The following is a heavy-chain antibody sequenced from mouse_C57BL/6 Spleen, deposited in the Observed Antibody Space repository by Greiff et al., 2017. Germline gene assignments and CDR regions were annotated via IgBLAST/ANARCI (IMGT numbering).Heavy chain of an antibody. CDR2: IDPSDSYT. CDR3: ADYSNYGYFDV. CDR1: GYTFTSYW. J-gene: IGHJ1*03. Sequence: VQLQQPGAELVRPGTSVKLSCKASGYTFTSYWMHWVKQRPGQGLEWIGVIDPSDSYTNYNQKFKGKATLTVDTSSSTAYMQLSSLTSEDSAVYYCADYSNYGYFDVWGTGTTVTVSS. D-gene: IGHD2-5*01. V-gene: IGHV1-59*01.